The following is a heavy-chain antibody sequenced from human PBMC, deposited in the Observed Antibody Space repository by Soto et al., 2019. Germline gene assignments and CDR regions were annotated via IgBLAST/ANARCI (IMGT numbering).Heavy chain of an antibody. D-gene: IGHD6-19*01. V-gene: IGHV3-33*08. Sequence: PGGSLRLSCAASGFTFSSYGMHWVRQAPGKGLEWVAVIWYDGSNKYYADSVKGRFTISRDNSKNTLYLQMNSLRAEDTAVYYCARDLFHSSGWSSQGYYYYYYGMDVWGQGTTVTVSS. CDR2: IWYDGSNK. CDR1: GFTFSSYG. CDR3: ARDLFHSSGWSSQGYYYYYYGMDV. J-gene: IGHJ6*02.